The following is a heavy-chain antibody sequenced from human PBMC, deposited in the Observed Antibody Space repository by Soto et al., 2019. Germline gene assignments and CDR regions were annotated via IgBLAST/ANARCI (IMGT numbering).Heavy chain of an antibody. Sequence: LRLSCAASGFTFSNYVMHWVRQAPGKGPEWVAVTSYDGGTQYYADSVKGRFTSSRDNSRSTLFLQVNSLRPGDTAVYYCARSRAVVRTTFDLWGRGTPVTVSS. CDR2: TSYDGGTQ. CDR3: ARSRAVVRTTFDL. V-gene: IGHV3-30-3*01. J-gene: IGHJ4*02. D-gene: IGHD1-26*01. CDR1: GFTFSNYV.